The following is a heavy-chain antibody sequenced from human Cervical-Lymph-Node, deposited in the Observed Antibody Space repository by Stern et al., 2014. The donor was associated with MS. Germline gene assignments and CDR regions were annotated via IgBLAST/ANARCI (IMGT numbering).Heavy chain of an antibody. V-gene: IGHV3-9*01. CDR3: ATANYEFGYYGMDV. J-gene: IGHJ6*02. CDR2: FSWSVTKI. D-gene: IGHD3-3*01. Sequence: EVQLVESGGGLVQPGRSLRLSCAAAGFAFADYPMHWVRQAPGKGLEWVSGFSWSVTKIGYAYSVKCRFTISRYSAKNSLFLQMNNLRAEDTALYYCATANYEFGYYGMDVWCQGTAVTVS. CDR1: GFAFADYP.